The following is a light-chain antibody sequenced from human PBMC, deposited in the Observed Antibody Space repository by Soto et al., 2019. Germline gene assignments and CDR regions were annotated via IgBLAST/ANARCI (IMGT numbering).Light chain of an antibody. J-gene: IGKJ1*01. V-gene: IGKV3-15*01. CDR2: DAS. Sequence: EIVMTQSPATLSVSPGERATLSCRASQSVSSNFAWYQQKPGQAPRLLIYDASTRATGIPARFSGSGSGTEFTLTISSLQSEDFAVYYCQQYKKWPRTGGHGPKVEI. CDR1: QSVSSN. CDR3: QQYKKWPRT.